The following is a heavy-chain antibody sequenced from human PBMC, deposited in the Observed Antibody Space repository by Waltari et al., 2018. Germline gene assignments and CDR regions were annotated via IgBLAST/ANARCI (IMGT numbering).Heavy chain of an antibody. CDR3: ARLPTKYYDSIGWGFFDQ. J-gene: IGHJ4*02. V-gene: IGHV4-59*08. D-gene: IGHD3-22*01. CDR1: GDFLSDAH. CDR2: LRNTGGT. Sequence: QVQLQESGPGLVPPSETLSLPCTVSGDFLSDAHWTWIRQARGKGLEWIAYLRNTGGTKCTPSLESRVTVSAVTSKKQFFLRLTSVTAADTAIYYCARLPTKYYDSIGWGFFDQWGQGILVTVSS.